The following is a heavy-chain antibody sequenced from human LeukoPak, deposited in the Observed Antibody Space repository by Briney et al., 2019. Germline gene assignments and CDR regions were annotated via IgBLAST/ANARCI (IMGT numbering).Heavy chain of an antibody. V-gene: IGHV3-23*01. D-gene: IGHD3-10*01. CDR1: GFTFSNYA. CDR3: AKEGRPMVRGVPPGDDAFDI. CDR2: ISDSGGIT. J-gene: IGHJ3*02. Sequence: PGGSLRLSCVASGFTFSNYAMSWVRQAPGKGLEWVSGISDSGGITSYADSVKGRFTISRDNSKNTLYLQMNSLRAEDTAVYYCAKEGRPMVRGVPPGDDAFDIWGQGTMVTVSS.